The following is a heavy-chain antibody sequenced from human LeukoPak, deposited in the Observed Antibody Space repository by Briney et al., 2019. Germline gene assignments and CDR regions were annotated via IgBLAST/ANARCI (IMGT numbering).Heavy chain of an antibody. CDR1: GGTFSSYA. V-gene: IGHV1-18*01. Sequence: ASVKVSCKASGGTFSSYAISWVRQAPGQGLEWMGWISANNGNTNYAQKLQGRVTMTTDTSTNTAYMELRSLRSDDTAVYYCARDSTSSWDVFDYWGRGTLVTVSS. CDR2: ISANNGNT. D-gene: IGHD6-13*01. CDR3: ARDSTSSWDVFDY. J-gene: IGHJ4*02.